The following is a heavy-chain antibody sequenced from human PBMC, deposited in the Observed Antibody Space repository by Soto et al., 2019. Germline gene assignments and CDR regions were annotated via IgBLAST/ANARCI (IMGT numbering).Heavy chain of an antibody. Sequence: SETVSLTCTVSGGSISSHYWSWVRQAPGKGLEWIGHIYYRGSTSYNPSLRSRSTISVDTSNNQFSLKVGSVTAADTAVYYCASSSLYGMDVWGQGTTVTVSS. CDR1: GGSISSHY. J-gene: IGHJ6*02. CDR3: ASSSLYGMDV. V-gene: IGHV4-59*08. CDR2: IYYRGST.